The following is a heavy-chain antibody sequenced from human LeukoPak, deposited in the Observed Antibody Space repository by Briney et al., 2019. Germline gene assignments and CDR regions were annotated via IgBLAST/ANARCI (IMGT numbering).Heavy chain of an antibody. J-gene: IGHJ4*02. V-gene: IGHV1-18*01. CDR1: GYTFTSYG. D-gene: IGHD1-26*01. CDR2: ISAYNGDT. Sequence: ASVKVSCKASGYTFTSYGISWVRQAPGQGLERMGWISAYNGDTNYAQKLQGRVTMTTDTSTSTAYMELRSLRSDDTAVYYCARDGGGWELLRCDYFDYWGQGTLVTVSS. CDR3: ARDGGGWELLRCDYFDY.